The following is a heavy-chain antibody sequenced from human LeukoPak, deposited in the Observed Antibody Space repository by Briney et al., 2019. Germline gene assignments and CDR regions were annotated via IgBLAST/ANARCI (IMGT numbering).Heavy chain of an antibody. Sequence: GGSLRLSCAASGFTFSDYYMSWIRQAPGKGLEWVSYISSSGSTIYYADSVKGRFTISRDNAKNSLYLQMNSLRAEDTAVYYCARRAVAGFYNWFDPWGQGTLVTVSP. V-gene: IGHV3-11*04. CDR1: GFTFSDYY. J-gene: IGHJ5*02. CDR3: ARRAVAGFYNWFDP. CDR2: ISSSGSTI. D-gene: IGHD6-19*01.